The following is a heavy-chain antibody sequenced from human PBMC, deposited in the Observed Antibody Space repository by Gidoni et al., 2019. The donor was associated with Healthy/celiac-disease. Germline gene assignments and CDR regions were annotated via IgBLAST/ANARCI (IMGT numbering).Heavy chain of an antibody. CDR2: IYYSGST. D-gene: IGHD3-3*01. CDR3: ARSADFWSGYDFDY. Sequence: QVQLQESGPGLVKPSETLSLTCTVSGGSISSYYWSWIRQPPGKGLEWIGYIYYSGSTNYNPSLKSRVTISVDTSKNQFSLKLSSVTAADTAVYYCARSADFWSGYDFDYWGQGTLVTVSS. CDR1: GGSISSYY. J-gene: IGHJ4*02. V-gene: IGHV4-59*08.